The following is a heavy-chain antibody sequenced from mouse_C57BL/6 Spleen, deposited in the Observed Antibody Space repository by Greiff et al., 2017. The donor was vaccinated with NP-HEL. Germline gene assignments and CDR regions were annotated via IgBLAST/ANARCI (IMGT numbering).Heavy chain of an antibody. CDR2: ISYDGSN. D-gene: IGHD3-3*01. J-gene: IGHJ4*01. Sequence: VQLKESGPGLVKPSQSLSLTCSVTGYSITSGYYWNWIRQFPGNKLEWMGYISYDGSNNYNPSLKNRISITLDTSKNQFFLKLNSVTTEDTATYYCAREGLIPDYYAMDYWGQGTSVTVSS. V-gene: IGHV3-6*01. CDR3: AREGLIPDYYAMDY. CDR1: GYSITSGYY.